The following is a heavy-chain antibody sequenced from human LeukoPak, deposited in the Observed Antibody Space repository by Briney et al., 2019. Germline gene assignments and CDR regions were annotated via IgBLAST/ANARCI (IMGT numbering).Heavy chain of an antibody. CDR2: INPSGGST. CDR3: ARDGYSSGYSRDAFDI. D-gene: IGHD3-22*01. J-gene: IGHJ3*02. Sequence: ASVKVSCKASGYTFTSYYMHWVRQAPGQGLEWMGIINPSGGSTSYAQKFQGRVTMTGDTSTSTVYMELSSLRSEDTAVYYCARDGYSSGYSRDAFDIWGQGTMVTVSS. V-gene: IGHV1-46*01. CDR1: GYTFTSYY.